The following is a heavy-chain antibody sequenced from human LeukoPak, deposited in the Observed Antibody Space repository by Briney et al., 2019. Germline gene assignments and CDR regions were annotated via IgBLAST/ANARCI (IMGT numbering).Heavy chain of an antibody. CDR1: GGSLSSGGYY. V-gene: IGHV4-31*03. D-gene: IGHD3-22*01. CDR2: IYYSGST. CDR3: ARAILIYDSSGYYSLLFDY. J-gene: IGHJ4*02. Sequence: SETLSLTCTVSGGSLSSGGYYWSWLRQHPGMGLEWIGYIYYSGSTYYNPSLKSRVTISVDTSKNQFSLKLSSVTAADTAVYYCARAILIYDSSGYYSLLFDYWGQGTLVTVSS.